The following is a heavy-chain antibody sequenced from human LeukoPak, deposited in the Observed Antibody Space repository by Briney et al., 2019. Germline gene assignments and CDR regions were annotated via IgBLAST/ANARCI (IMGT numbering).Heavy chain of an antibody. CDR3: ARDDYGDYVFEXFDY. Sequence: SVKVSCKASGGTFSSYAISWVRQAPGQGLEWMGGIIPIFGTANYAQKFQGRVTITADESTSTAYMELSSLRSEDTAVYYCARDDYGDYVFEXFDYWGQXTLVTVS. CDR1: GGTFSSYA. D-gene: IGHD4-17*01. V-gene: IGHV1-69*13. CDR2: IIPIFGTA. J-gene: IGHJ4*02.